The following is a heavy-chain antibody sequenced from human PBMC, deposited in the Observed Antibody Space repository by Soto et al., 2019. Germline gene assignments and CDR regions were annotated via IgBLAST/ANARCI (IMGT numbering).Heavy chain of an antibody. Sequence: GGSLRLSCVASGFTFSDHYMDWVRRAPGKGLEWVGRARNKVNSYTIGYAASVQGRFTISRDDSKNSLYLQMNSLKTEDTAVYFCARLMGTGFDLWGQGTLVTVSS. CDR2: ARNKVNSYTI. CDR3: ARLMGTGFDL. D-gene: IGHD2-8*01. CDR1: GFTFSDHY. J-gene: IGHJ4*02. V-gene: IGHV3-72*01.